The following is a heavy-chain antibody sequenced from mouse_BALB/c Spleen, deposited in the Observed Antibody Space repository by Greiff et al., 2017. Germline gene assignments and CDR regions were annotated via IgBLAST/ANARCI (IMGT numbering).Heavy chain of an antibody. D-gene: IGHD1-1*01. J-gene: IGHJ1*01. CDR2: ISYSGST. Sequence: EVQLQESGPGLVKPSQSLSLTCTVTGYSITSYYARYWIRQLPGNKLEWMGFISYSGSTSYNPSIKSRISITRDTSKNQFFLQMNSVTTEDTATYYCARGCYEDWYFDVWGAGTTVTVSS. CDR1: GYSITSYYA. V-gene: IGHV3-2*02. CDR3: ARGCYEDWYFDV.